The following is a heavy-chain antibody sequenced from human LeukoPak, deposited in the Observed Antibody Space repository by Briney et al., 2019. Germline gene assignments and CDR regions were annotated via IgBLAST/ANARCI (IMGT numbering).Heavy chain of an antibody. Sequence: GGSLRLSCAASGFTFSNYAMSWVRQAPGKGLEWVSAIVGSGSNTYYADSVKGRFTISRDNPKNTLYLKMNSLRAEDTAVYYCAKWGDYDILTGYYDSDYWGQGTLVTVSS. CDR2: IVGSGSNT. J-gene: IGHJ4*02. V-gene: IGHV3-23*01. CDR1: GFTFSNYA. CDR3: AKWGDYDILTGYYDSDY. D-gene: IGHD3-9*01.